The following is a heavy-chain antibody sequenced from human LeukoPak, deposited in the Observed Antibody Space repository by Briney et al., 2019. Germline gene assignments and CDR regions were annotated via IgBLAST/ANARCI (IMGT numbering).Heavy chain of an antibody. D-gene: IGHD1-26*01. CDR3: ARVKENSGSYLGP. CDR1: GFTVSSNY. V-gene: IGHV3-53*01. Sequence: GGSLRLSCAASGFTVSSNYMSWVRQAPGKGLEWVSVIYSGGSTYYADSVKGRFTISRDNSKNTLYLQVNSLRAEDTAVYYCARVKENSGSYLGPWGQGTLVTVSS. J-gene: IGHJ5*02. CDR2: IYSGGST.